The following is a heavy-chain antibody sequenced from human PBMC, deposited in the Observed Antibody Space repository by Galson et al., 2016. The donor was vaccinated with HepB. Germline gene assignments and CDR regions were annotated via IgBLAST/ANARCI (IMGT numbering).Heavy chain of an antibody. CDR2: TYWDDDE. CDR1: GFSLTTIGLG. Sequence: PALVKPTQTLTLTCTFSGFSLTTIGLGVGWIRQPPGKALEWLALTYWDDDERYSPSLRSRLTITKDTSKNQVVLTMTNMDPVDTATYYCTHRHYGDYVDYWGQGTLVTVSS. V-gene: IGHV2-5*02. J-gene: IGHJ4*02. D-gene: IGHD4-17*01. CDR3: THRHYGDYVDY.